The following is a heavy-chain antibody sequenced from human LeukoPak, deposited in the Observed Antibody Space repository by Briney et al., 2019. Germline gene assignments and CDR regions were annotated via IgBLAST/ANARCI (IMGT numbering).Heavy chain of an antibody. CDR3: AKDWTFMITFG. D-gene: IGHD3-16*01. V-gene: IGHV3-23*01. CDR1: GFTFSSYG. J-gene: IGHJ4*02. CDR2: ISGSGGST. Sequence: GGSLRLSCAASGFTFSSYGMSWVRQAPGKGLEWVSAISGSGGSTYYADSVKGRFTISRDNSKNTLYLQMNSLRAEDTAVYYCAKDWTFMITFGWGQGTLVTVSS.